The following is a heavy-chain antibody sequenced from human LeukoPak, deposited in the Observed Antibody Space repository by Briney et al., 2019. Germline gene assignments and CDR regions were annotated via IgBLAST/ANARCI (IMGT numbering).Heavy chain of an antibody. CDR2: INSDGSST. CDR1: GFTFSGCW. V-gene: IGHV3-74*01. CDR3: ANLPLWFGELPDY. Sequence: GGSLRLSCVASGFTFSGCWMHWVRQVPGKGLVWVSRINSDGSSTRYADSVKGRFTISRDNAKNTLYLQMNSLRAEDTAVYYCANLPLWFGELPDYWGQGTLVTVSS. D-gene: IGHD3-10*01. J-gene: IGHJ4*02.